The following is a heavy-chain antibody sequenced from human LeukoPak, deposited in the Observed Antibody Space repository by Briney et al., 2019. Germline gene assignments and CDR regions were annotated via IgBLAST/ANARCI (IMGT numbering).Heavy chain of an antibody. D-gene: IGHD1-1*01. CDR1: GYTFTGYY. CDR3: ARAVQQERPPPLIGYYYMDV. V-gene: IGHV1-2*02. J-gene: IGHJ6*03. CDR2: INPNSGGT. Sequence: ASVKVSCKASGYTFTGYYMHWARQAPGQGLEWMGWINPNSGGTNYAQKFQGRVTMTRDTSKNQSSLKLSSVTAADTAVHYCARAVQQERPPPLIGYYYMDVWGKGTTVTVSS.